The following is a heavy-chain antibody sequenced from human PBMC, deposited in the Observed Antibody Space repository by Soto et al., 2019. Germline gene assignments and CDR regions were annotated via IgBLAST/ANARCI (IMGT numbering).Heavy chain of an antibody. D-gene: IGHD2-21*02. J-gene: IGHJ3*01. CDR1: GYTFTSYA. CDR2: IDPGTGNT. CDR3: ASFNSVRAVTAMPL. Sequence: QVQLVQSGAEVNKPGASVKVSCKASGYTFTSYAMHWVRQAPGQRLEWMGWIDPGTGNTKYSQRFQGRVTISRDTSASTAYMDLSNLRSEDTAVYYCASFNSVRAVTAMPLWGQGTMVTVSS. V-gene: IGHV1-3*01.